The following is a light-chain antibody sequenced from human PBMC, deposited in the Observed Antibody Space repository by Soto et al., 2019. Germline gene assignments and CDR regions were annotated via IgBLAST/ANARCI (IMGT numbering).Light chain of an antibody. V-gene: IGKV1-12*01. CDR1: QGISSW. Sequence: DIQMTPSPSSVSASVVDRVTISCRASQGISSWLAWYQQTPGKAPKLLIYAASSLQSGVPSRFSGSVSGTDFTLTISSLQPEYFASYYCQYSYITPVTFGQGTKGDIK. CDR3: QYSYITPVT. CDR2: AAS. J-gene: IGKJ1*01.